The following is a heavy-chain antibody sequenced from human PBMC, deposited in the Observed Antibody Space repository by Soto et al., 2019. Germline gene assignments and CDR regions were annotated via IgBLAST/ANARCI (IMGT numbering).Heavy chain of an antibody. CDR3: ARGRDGYNFLYEPT. V-gene: IGHV3-53*01. J-gene: IGHJ4*02. D-gene: IGHD5-12*01. Sequence: GGSLRLSCAASGFTISRNYMSWVRQAPGKWLEWVSVIYSAGNTYYADSVKGRFSISRDNSKNTVYLQMNSLRVEDTAVYYCARGRDGYNFLYEPTWGQGXLVTVYS. CDR1: GFTISRNY. CDR2: IYSAGNT.